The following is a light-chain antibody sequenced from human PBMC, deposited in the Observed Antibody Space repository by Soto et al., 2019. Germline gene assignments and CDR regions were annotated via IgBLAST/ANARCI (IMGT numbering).Light chain of an antibody. CDR2: LGS. V-gene: IGKV2-28*01. CDR3: MQALQTPGLT. Sequence: DIVMTQSPLSLPVTPGEPASISCRSSQSLLHSNGYNYLDWYLQKPGQSPQLLIYLGSNRASGVPDRFSGSGSGTDFTLKISRVEVEDVGVYYCMQALQTPGLTFGGGTKVEIK. CDR1: QSLLHSNGYNY. J-gene: IGKJ4*01.